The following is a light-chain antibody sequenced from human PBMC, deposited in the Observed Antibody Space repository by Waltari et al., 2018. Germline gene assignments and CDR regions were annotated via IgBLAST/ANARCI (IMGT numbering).Light chain of an antibody. CDR1: SSDIGGYDY. V-gene: IGLV2-14*03. CDR3: SSYAPSSTV. Sequence: QSALTQPASVSGSPGQSIPIHCTGTSSDIGGYDYVSWYQQHPGKAPKLMIYDIIKRPSGVSDRFSGSKSGNTASLTISGLQAEDEADYYCSSYAPSSTVFGGETKLTVL. J-gene: IGLJ2*01. CDR2: DII.